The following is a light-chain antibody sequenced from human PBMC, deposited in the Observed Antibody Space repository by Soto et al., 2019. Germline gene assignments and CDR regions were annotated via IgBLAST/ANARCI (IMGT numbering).Light chain of an antibody. Sequence: QSVLTQPASVSGWPGQSITIYCTGSTRDVGGYNYVSWYQLSPGKAPKLLIYDVDRPSGVSNRFSGSKSGNTASLTISGLQNEVEDDYPCNSYTNSGTVVFGGGTKLTVL. V-gene: IGLV2-14*01. CDR1: TRDVGGYNY. CDR2: DV. J-gene: IGLJ3*02. CDR3: NSYTNSGTVV.